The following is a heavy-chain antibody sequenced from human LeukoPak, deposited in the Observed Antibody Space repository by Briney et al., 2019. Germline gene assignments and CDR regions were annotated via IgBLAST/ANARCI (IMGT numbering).Heavy chain of an antibody. J-gene: IGHJ4*02. Sequence: SVKVSCKASGGTFSSYAISWVRQAPGQGLEWMGGIIPIFGTANYAQKFQGRVTITADESTSTAYMELSSLRSEDTAVYYCARTVELGELSTFDYWGQGTLVTVSS. CDR2: IIPIFGTA. CDR3: ARTVELGELSTFDY. CDR1: GGTFSSYA. D-gene: IGHD3-16*02. V-gene: IGHV1-69*13.